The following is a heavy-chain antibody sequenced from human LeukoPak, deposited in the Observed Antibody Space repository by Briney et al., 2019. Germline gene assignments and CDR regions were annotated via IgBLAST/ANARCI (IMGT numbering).Heavy chain of an antibody. Sequence: SGTLSLTCAVSGGSISSSNWWSWVRQPPGKGLEWIGEIYHSGSTNYNPSLKNRVTISVDKSKNQFSLKLSSVTAADTAVYYCARAPIPYDRSRTDYRFDPWGQGTLVTVAS. CDR1: GGSISSSNW. J-gene: IGHJ5*02. D-gene: IGHD3-16*01. CDR3: ARAPIPYDRSRTDYRFDP. CDR2: IYHSGST. V-gene: IGHV4-4*02.